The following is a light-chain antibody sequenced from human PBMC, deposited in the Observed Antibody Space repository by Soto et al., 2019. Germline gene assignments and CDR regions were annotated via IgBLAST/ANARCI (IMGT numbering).Light chain of an antibody. Sequence: EMKKSGRARGRHGGERGMSAGRASQSISSYLNWYQQKPGKAPKLLIYAASSLQSGVPSRFSGSRSGTDFTLTLSSLQSEDFATYYCPQSYDTPPPFAEGTKVDIK. CDR1: QSISSY. V-gene: IGKV1-39*01. CDR2: AAS. CDR3: PQSYDTPPP. J-gene: IGKJ1*01.